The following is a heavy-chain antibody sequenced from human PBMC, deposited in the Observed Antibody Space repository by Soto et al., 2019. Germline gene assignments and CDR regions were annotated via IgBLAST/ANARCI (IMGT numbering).Heavy chain of an antibody. J-gene: IGHJ5*02. CDR2: IKQDGSEK. Sequence: GGSLRLSCAASAFTFSTYWMSWVRQAPGKGLEWVANIKQDGSEKYYVDSVKGRFTISRDNAKNSLYLQMNSLRAEDTAVYYCARGSTYYYDSSGHRNWFDPWGQGTLVTVSS. V-gene: IGHV3-7*03. CDR3: ARGSTYYYDSSGHRNWFDP. D-gene: IGHD3-22*01. CDR1: AFTFSTYW.